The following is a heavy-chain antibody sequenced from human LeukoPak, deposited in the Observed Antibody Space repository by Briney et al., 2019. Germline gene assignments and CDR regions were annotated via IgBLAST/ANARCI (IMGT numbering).Heavy chain of an antibody. Sequence: GGSLRLSCAASGFTFSSYAMSWVRQAPGKGLEWVSAISGSGGSTYYADSVKGRFTISRDNSKNTLYLQMNSLRAEDTALYHCARASGLVRYYFDYWGQGTLVTVSS. D-gene: IGHD3/OR15-3a*01. CDR1: GFTFSSYA. CDR3: ARASGLVRYYFDY. CDR2: ISGSGGST. J-gene: IGHJ4*02. V-gene: IGHV3-23*01.